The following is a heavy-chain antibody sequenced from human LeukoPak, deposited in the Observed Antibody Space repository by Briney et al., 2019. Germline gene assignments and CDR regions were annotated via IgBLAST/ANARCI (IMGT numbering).Heavy chain of an antibody. V-gene: IGHV4-39*01. CDR1: GGSISSSSYY. D-gene: IGHD1-7*01. CDR2: IYYSGST. CDR3: ARPGTSYTSAAGVDY. J-gene: IGHJ4*02. Sequence: SETLSLTCTVSGGSISSSSYYWGWIRQPPGKGLEWIGSIYYSGSTYYNPSLKSRVTISVDTSKNQFSLKLSSVTAADTAVYYCARPGTSYTSAAGVDYWGQGTLVTVSS.